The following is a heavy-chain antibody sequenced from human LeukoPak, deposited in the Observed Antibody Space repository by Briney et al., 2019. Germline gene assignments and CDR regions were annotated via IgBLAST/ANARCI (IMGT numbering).Heavy chain of an antibody. CDR2: MNPNRGNT. J-gene: IGHJ4*02. V-gene: IGHV1-8*01. D-gene: IGHD1-26*01. Sequence: GASVKVSCKASGYTFTSYDINWVRQATGQGLEWMGWMNPNRGNTGYAQKFQGRVTMTRNTSISTAYMELSSLRSEDTAVYYCARGPRIVGATTSYYFDYWGQGTLVTVSS. CDR1: GYTFTSYD. CDR3: ARGPRIVGATTSYYFDY.